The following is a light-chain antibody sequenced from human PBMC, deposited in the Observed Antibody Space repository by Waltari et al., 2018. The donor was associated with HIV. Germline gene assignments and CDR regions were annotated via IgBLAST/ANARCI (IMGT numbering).Light chain of an antibody. J-gene: IGLJ3*02. Sequence: QSALTQPASVSGSPGQSITISCPGTSSNIGSYNPVSWYQQHPGKAPKLMVYEVNKRPSGISNRFSGSKSGNTASLTISGLQAEDEADYYCCSFARSSTWVFGGGTKLSVL. CDR3: CSFARSSTWV. V-gene: IGLV2-23*02. CDR2: EVN. CDR1: SSNIGSYNP.